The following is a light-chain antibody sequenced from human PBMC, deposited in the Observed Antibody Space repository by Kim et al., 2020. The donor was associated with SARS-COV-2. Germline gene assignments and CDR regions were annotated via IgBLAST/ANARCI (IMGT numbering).Light chain of an antibody. V-gene: IGLV1-44*01. J-gene: IGLJ2*01. CDR2: SNN. CDR1: SSNIGSNT. Sequence: GCTMSCSGSSSNIGSNTVNWYHQLPGTAPKLLIYSNNQRPSGVPDRFSGSKSGTSASLAISGLQSEDEADYYCAAWDDSLNGQVVFGGGTQLTVL. CDR3: AAWDDSLNGQVV.